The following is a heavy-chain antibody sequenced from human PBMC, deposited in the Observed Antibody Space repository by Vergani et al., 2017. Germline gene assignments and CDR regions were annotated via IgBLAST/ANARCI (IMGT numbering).Heavy chain of an antibody. CDR2: ISWNSGSI. CDR1: GFTFDDYA. Sequence: EVQLVESGGGLVQPGRSLRLSCAASGFTFDDYAMHWVRQAPGKGLEWVSGISWNSGSIGYADSVKGRFTISRDNAKNSLYLQMNSLRAEDTALYYCAKVRFRDVDGYNPLDYWGQGTLVTVSS. D-gene: IGHD5-24*01. V-gene: IGHV3-9*01. CDR3: AKVRFRDVDGYNPLDY. J-gene: IGHJ4*02.